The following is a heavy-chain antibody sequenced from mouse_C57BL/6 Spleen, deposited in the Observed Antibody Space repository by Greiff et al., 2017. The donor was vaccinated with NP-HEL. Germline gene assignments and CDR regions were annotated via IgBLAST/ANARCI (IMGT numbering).Heavy chain of an antibody. J-gene: IGHJ1*03. D-gene: IGHD2-3*01. CDR3: ATLYDGFPYWYFDV. Sequence: EVKLMESGGDLVKPGGSLKLSCAASGFTFTSYGMSWVRQTPDKRLEWVATISSGGSYTYYPDSVKGRFTISRDNAKNTLYLQMSRLKSEDTAMYYCATLYDGFPYWYFDVWGTGTTVTVSS. V-gene: IGHV5-6*01. CDR1: GFTFTSYG. CDR2: ISSGGSYT.